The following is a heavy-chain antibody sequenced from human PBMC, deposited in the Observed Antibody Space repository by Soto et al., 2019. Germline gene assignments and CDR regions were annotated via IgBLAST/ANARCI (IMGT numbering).Heavy chain of an antibody. Sequence: SETLCLTDAISGGSSTSSRYYWGWIRQPPGKGLEWIGSIYYSGSTYYNPSLKSRVTISVDTSKNQFSLKLSSVTAADTAVYYCATQEVGGTYVYTFDPWGQGTLVTVSS. CDR1: GGSSTSSRYY. D-gene: IGHD1-26*01. V-gene: IGHV4-39*01. J-gene: IGHJ5*02. CDR3: ATQEVGGTYVYTFDP. CDR2: IYYSGST.